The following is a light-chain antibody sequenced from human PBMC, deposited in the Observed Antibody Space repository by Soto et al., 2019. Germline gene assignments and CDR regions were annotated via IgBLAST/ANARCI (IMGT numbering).Light chain of an antibody. CDR2: TAS. CDR1: QGISNS. CDR3: QKYNSAPLT. J-gene: IGKJ4*01. V-gene: IGKV1-27*01. Sequence: DIQMTQSPSSLSASVGDRVTITCRASQGISNSLAWYQQKPGKVPRLLIYTASTLYSGVPSRFSGSGSWTDFTLTISSLQPEDVATYYCQKYNSAPLTFGGGTKVEIK.